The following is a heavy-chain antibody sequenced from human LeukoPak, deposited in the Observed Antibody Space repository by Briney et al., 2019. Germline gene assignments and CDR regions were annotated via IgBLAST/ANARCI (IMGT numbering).Heavy chain of an antibody. CDR3: AKFSYDSSVYYDY. D-gene: IGHD3-22*01. V-gene: IGHV3-66*01. CDR1: GFTFSTFE. J-gene: IGHJ4*02. Sequence: GGSLRLSCAASGFTFSTFEVNWVRQAPGKGLEWVSVIYSGGTTYYADSVKGRFTISRDNAKNTLYLQMNSLRAEDTAVYYCAKFSYDSSVYYDYGAREPLVTVSS. CDR2: IYSGGTT.